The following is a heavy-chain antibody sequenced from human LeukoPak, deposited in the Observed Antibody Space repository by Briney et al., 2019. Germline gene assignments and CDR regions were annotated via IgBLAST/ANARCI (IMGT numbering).Heavy chain of an antibody. CDR3: AKGGPYIVVVPAAFS. Sequence: GGSLRLSCAASGFTFSSYAMSWVRKPPGKGLEWVSSLSDSGGSTYYADSVTGRFTVFRDNSDYTLYLQMNSLRAEDTAVYYCAKGGPYIVVVPAAFSWGPGTLVTVSS. V-gene: IGHV3-23*01. CDR1: GFTFSSYA. CDR2: LSDSGGST. J-gene: IGHJ5*02. D-gene: IGHD2-2*01.